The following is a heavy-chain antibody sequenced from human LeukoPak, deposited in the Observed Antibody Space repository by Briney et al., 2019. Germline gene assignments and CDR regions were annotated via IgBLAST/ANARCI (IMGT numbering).Heavy chain of an antibody. Sequence: GGSLRLSCAASGFVFEDYVMHWVRQVPGKGLECFAFIGGDSASTYYADSLKGRFTISRDNSYNSLYLQMDRLRIEDTALYYCVKDLIVGDYYSSDNYYLPDAFDIWGQGTMVTVSS. CDR2: IGGDSAST. J-gene: IGHJ3*02. D-gene: IGHD3-10*01. CDR1: GFVFEDYV. V-gene: IGHV3-43*02. CDR3: VKDLIVGDYYSSDNYYLPDAFDI.